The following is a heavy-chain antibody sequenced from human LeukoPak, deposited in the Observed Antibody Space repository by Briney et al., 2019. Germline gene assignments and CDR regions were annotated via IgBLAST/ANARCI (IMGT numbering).Heavy chain of an antibody. CDR2: IYNNGDT. V-gene: IGHV4-59*13. J-gene: IGHJ5*02. CDR3: ARGSRIFAVRFDP. CDR1: GGSITTYY. D-gene: IGHD3-3*01. Sequence: SETLSLTCTVSGGSITTYYWSWIRQSPGKGLEWMGYIYNNGDTKYNPSLKSRLTMSIDTSKMQFSLTLRFVTAADTAVYFCARGSRIFAVRFDPWGQATLATVSS.